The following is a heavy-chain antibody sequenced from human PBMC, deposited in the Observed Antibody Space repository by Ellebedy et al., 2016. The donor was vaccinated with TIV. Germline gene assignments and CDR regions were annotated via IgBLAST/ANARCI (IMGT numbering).Heavy chain of an antibody. CDR2: IIPIFGTA. CDR3: AREVGPSAVGWFDP. D-gene: IGHD1-26*01. V-gene: IGHV1-69*05. Sequence: SVKVSCXASGGTFSSYAISWVRQAPGQGLEWMGGIIPIFGTANYAQKFQGRVTITRDTSASTAYMELSSLRSEDTAVYYCAREVGPSAVGWFDPWGQGTLVTVSS. J-gene: IGHJ5*02. CDR1: GGTFSSYA.